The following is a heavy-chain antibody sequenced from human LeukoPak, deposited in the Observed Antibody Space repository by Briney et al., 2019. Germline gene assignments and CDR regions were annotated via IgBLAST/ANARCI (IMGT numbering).Heavy chain of an antibody. V-gene: IGHV3-30*18. CDR1: GFTFSSYG. J-gene: IGHJ4*02. Sequence: PGRSLRLSCAASGFTFSSYGMHWVRQAPGKGLEWVAVISYDGSNKYYADSVKGRFTISRDNSKNTLYLQMNSLRAEDTAVYYCANLLSSVAGYTFDYWGQGTLVTVPS. CDR2: ISYDGSNK. D-gene: IGHD6-19*01. CDR3: ANLLSSVAGYTFDY.